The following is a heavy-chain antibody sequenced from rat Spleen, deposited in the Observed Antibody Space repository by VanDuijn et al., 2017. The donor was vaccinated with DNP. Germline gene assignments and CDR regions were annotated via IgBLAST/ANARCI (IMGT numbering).Heavy chain of an antibody. CDR2: ISYDGSST. D-gene: IGHD1-2*01. CDR1: GFTFSDYY. V-gene: IGHV5-20*01. J-gene: IGHJ1*01. CDR3: ARGSSSMYWYFDF. Sequence: EVQLVESGGGLVQPGRSLKLSCTASGFTFSDYYMAWVRQAPTKGLEWVASISYDGSSTYYRDSVKGRFTISRDDAKSSLYLQMNSLKSEDTATYYCARGSSSMYWYFDFWGPGTMVTVSS.